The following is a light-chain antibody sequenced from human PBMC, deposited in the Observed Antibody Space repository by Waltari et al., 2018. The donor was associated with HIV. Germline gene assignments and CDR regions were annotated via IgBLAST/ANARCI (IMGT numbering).Light chain of an antibody. CDR1: SSNIGSNY. CDR2: RNT. CDR3: AAWDDRRSSLL. V-gene: IGLV1-47*01. Sequence: QSVLTQPSSASGTPGQRVTISCSGSSSNIGSNYVYWYQHLPGTASNVLIDRNTHRPAGVTDRISGSKSGTSSALAISGLRYEDEADYYCAAWDDRRSSLLFGGGTRLTAL. J-gene: IGLJ2*01.